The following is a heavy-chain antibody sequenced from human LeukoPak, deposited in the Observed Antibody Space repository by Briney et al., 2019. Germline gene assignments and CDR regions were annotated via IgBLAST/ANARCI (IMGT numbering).Heavy chain of an antibody. D-gene: IGHD3-9*01. CDR3: ARDPPQYDILTGSVSYYYYYMDV. CDR2: IYTSGST. J-gene: IGHJ6*03. CDR1: GGSISSYY. Sequence: SETLSLTCTVSGGSISSYYWSWIRQPAGKGLEWIGCIYTSGSTNYNPSLKSRVTMSVDTSKNQFSPKLSSVTAADTAVYYCARDPPQYDILTGSVSYYYYYMDVWGKGTTVTVSS. V-gene: IGHV4-4*07.